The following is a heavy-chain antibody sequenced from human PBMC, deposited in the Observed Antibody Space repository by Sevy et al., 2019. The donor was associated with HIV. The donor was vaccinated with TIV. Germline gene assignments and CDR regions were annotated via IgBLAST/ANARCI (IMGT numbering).Heavy chain of an antibody. Sequence: GGSLRLSWAASGFTFSSYAMRWVRQAPGKGLEWVSAISGSGGSTYYADSVKGRFTISRDNSKNTLYLQMNSLRAEDTAVYYCAKVIRGSSRFDPWGQGTLVTVSS. CDR1: GFTFSSYA. D-gene: IGHD6-13*01. CDR2: ISGSGGST. V-gene: IGHV3-23*01. CDR3: AKVIRGSSRFDP. J-gene: IGHJ5*02.